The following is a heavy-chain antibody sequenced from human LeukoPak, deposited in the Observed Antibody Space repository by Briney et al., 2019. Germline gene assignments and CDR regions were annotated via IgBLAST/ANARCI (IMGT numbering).Heavy chain of an antibody. CDR3: AKNLLGSESFSWYFDL. CDR2: ITDSGSGT. CDR1: GVTFSSHG. J-gene: IGHJ2*01. D-gene: IGHD1-26*01. Sequence: PGESLRLSCAASGVTFSSHGMSWVRQAPGKGLEWVSSITDSGSGTCYADSVKGRFTMSRDNSKNTLYLQMNSLRAEDTAVYYCAKNLLGSESFSWYFDLWGRGTLVTVSS. V-gene: IGHV3-23*01.